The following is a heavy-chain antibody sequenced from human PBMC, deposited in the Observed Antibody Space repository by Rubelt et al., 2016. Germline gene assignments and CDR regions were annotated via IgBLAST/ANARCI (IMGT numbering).Heavy chain of an antibody. Sequence: GSGGGLVQPGGSLRLSCVPSEFTFSTYAMNWVRQAPGKGLEWVSSISGADGSTYYADSVKGRFTISRDSSKDTLYLQMRSLRAEDTAIYYCTKDFSTGLYNRLEIWGQGALVTVSS. CDR3: TKDFSTGLYNRLEI. V-gene: IGHV3-23*01. CDR1: EFTFSTYA. J-gene: IGHJ4*02. D-gene: IGHD6-19*01. CDR2: ISGADGST.